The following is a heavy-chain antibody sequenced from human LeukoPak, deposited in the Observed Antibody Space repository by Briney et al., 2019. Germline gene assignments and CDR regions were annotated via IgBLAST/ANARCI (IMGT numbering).Heavy chain of an antibody. CDR1: GFTFSSYS. Sequence: GGSLRLSCVASGFTFSSYSINWVRQAPGKGLEWISYISSSSSPIYYADSVKGRFTISSDNAKNSVYLQMNSLRADDTAVYYCVRSIAAAGNYWGQGTLVTVSS. V-gene: IGHV3-48*01. CDR2: ISSSSSPI. J-gene: IGHJ4*02. D-gene: IGHD6-25*01. CDR3: VRSIAAAGNY.